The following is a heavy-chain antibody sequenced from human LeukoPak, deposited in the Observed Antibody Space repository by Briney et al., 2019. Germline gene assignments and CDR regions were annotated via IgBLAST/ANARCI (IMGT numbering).Heavy chain of an antibody. D-gene: IGHD3-22*01. Sequence: PSETLSLTCTVSGGSISSYYWSWIRQSPGKGLEWIGYIYYTGSTNYNPSLESRVTISVDTSKNQFSLRLRSVTAADTAVYYCASLHSWLNWSDLWGQGSPVTVSS. CDR1: GGSISSYY. CDR3: ASLHSWLNWSDL. CDR2: IYYTGST. V-gene: IGHV4-59*01. J-gene: IGHJ5*02.